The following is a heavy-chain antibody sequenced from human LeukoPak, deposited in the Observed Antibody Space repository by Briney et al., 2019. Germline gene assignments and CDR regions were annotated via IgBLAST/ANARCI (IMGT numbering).Heavy chain of an antibody. CDR1: GGSISSSSYY. J-gene: IGHJ4*02. D-gene: IGHD6-13*01. CDR3: AREAAGTLVTPIGFDS. Sequence: PSETLSLTCTVSGGSISSSSYYWGWIRQPPGKGLEWIGSIYYSGSTYYNPSLKSRVTISVDTSKNQFSLKLSSVTAADTAVYYCAREAAGTLVTPIGFDSWGQGTLVTVSS. V-gene: IGHV4-39*07. CDR2: IYYSGST.